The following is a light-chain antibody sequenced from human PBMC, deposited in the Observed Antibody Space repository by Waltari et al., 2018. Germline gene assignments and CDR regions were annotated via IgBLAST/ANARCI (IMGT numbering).Light chain of an antibody. V-gene: IGLV2-14*03. CDR2: DVT. J-gene: IGLJ3*02. CDR1: SSDVGGYNF. CDR3: SSYSSTNTGV. Sequence: QSALTQPASVSGSPGQSVTISCTGTSSDVGGYNFVSWYQQHPGRAPNLMIYDVTHRPSGVATRFAGAKSGDTASLTISGLQAADEAEYYCSSYSSTNTGVFGGGTQLTV.